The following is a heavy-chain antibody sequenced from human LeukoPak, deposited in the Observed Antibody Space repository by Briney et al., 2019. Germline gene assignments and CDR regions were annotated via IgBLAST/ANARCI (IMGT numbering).Heavy chain of an antibody. D-gene: IGHD2-2*02. V-gene: IGHV3-66*01. CDR2: IYSGGST. Sequence: GGSLRLSCAASGFTVSSNYMSWVRQAPGKGLEWVSVIYSGGSTYYADSVKGRFTISRDNSKNTLYLQMNSLRAEDTATYYCAKGARFYTTYVNYWGQGTLVTVSS. J-gene: IGHJ4*02. CDR3: AKGARFYTTYVNY. CDR1: GFTVSSNY.